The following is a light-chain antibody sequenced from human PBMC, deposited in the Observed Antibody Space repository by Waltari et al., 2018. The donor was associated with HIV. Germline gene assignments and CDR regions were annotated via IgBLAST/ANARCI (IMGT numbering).Light chain of an antibody. CDR1: KSLLHSNGYNY. CDR2: LGS. CDR3: MQALQTPWT. J-gene: IGKJ1*01. Sequence: DIVLTQSPLSLPVTPGEPASISCRAHKSLLHSNGYNYVDWYLQKPGQCPQHLIYLGSYRASGVPDRFSGSGSGTDFTLKISRVEAEDVGVYYCMQALQTPWTFGQGTKVEIK. V-gene: IGKV2-28*01.